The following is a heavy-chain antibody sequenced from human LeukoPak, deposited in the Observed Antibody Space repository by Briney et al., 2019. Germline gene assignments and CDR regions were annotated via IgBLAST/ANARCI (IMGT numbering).Heavy chain of an antibody. CDR3: ARETRHDAFDI. CDR2: IYHSGNN. V-gene: IGHV4-4*02. J-gene: IGHJ3*02. Sequence: PSETLSLTCAVSGGSISSNNWWSWVRQPPGEGLEWIGEIYHSGNNNYNPSLKSRVTISVDKSRNQFSLKLSSVTAADTAVYYCARETRHDAFDIWGQGTMVTVSS. CDR1: GGSISSNNW. D-gene: IGHD1-1*01.